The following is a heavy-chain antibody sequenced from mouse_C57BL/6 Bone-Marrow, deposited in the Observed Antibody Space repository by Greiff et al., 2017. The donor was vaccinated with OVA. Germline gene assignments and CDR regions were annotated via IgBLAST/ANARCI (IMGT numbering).Heavy chain of an antibody. J-gene: IGHJ4*01. CDR2: ISDGGSYT. V-gene: IGHV5-4*01. CDR1: GFTFSSYA. Sequence: EVQRVESGGGLVKPGGSLKLSCAASGFTFSSYAMSWVRQTPEKRLEWVATISDGGSYTYYPDNVKGRFTISRDNAKNNLYLQMSHLKSEDTAMYYCAREGYGSSSYYYAMDYWGQGTSVTVSS. CDR3: AREGYGSSSYYYAMDY. D-gene: IGHD1-1*01.